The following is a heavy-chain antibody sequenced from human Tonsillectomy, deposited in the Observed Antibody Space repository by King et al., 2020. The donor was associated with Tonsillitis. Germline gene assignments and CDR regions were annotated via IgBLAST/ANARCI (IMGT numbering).Heavy chain of an antibody. V-gene: IGHV3-30*02. J-gene: IGHJ4*02. CDR1: GFTFSNFG. D-gene: IGHD6-13*01. CDR3: AKDRFPMAAAGTSPSDY. CDR2: IRYDGSSK. Sequence: VQLVESGGGVVQPGGSLRLSCAASGFTFSNFGMHWVRQAPGKGLEWVSFIRYDGSSKYYTDSVRDRFTISRDNSKNTLYLQMNSLRTEDTAVYYCAKDRFPMAAAGTSPSDYWGQGTLVTVSS.